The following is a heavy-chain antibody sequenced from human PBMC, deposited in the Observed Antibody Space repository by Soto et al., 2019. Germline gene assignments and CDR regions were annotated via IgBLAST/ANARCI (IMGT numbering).Heavy chain of an antibody. CDR2: IIPILGIA. V-gene: IGHV1-69*02. CDR1: GGTFSSYT. Sequence: QVQLVQSGAEVKKPGSSVKVSCKASGGTFSSYTISWVRQAPGQGLEWMGRIIPILGIANYAQKFQGRVTITADKSPSTAYMELSSLRSEDTAVYYCARVVGASGYDIHYGMDVWGQGTTVTVSS. CDR3: ARVVGASGYDIHYGMDV. D-gene: IGHD5-12*01. J-gene: IGHJ6*02.